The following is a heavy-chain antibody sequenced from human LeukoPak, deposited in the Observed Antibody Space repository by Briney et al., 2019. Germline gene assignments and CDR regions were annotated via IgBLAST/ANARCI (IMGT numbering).Heavy chain of an antibody. V-gene: IGHV4-59*10. CDR1: GGSFSGYY. CDR3: ARSAYCGDDCYYYFDY. J-gene: IGHJ4*02. D-gene: IGHD2-21*02. CDR2: IYTSGST. Sequence: SETLSLTCAVYGGSFSGYYWSWIRQPAGKGLEWIGRIYTSGSTNYNPSLKSRVTMSVDTSQNQFSLRVNSVAAADTAVYFCARSAYCGDDCYYYFDYWGQGTQVTVSS.